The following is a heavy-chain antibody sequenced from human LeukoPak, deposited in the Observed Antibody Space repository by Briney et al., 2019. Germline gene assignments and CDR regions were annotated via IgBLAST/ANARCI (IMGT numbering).Heavy chain of an antibody. J-gene: IGHJ5*02. D-gene: IGHD6-13*01. Sequence: SETLSLTCTVSGGSISSYYWGWIRQPPGKGLEWIGSIYYSGSTYYNPSLKSRVTISVDTSKNQFSLKLSSVTAADTAVYYCARLNSSSWYGGPHKGWFDPWGQGTLVTVSS. CDR1: GGSISSYY. CDR3: ARLNSSSWYGGPHKGWFDP. V-gene: IGHV4-39*01. CDR2: IYYSGST.